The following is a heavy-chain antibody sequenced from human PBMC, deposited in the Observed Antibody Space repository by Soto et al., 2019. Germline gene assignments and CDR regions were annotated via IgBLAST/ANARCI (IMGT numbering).Heavy chain of an antibody. CDR3: ARCIQQDYYYGMDV. CDR2: IWYDGSNK. Sequence: HPGGSLRLSCAASGFTFSSYGMHWVRQAPGKGLEWVAVIWYDGSNKYYADSVKGRFTISRDNSKNTLYLQMNSLRAEDTAVYYCARCIQQDYYYGMDVWGQGTTVTVSS. CDR1: GFTFSSYG. V-gene: IGHV3-33*01. D-gene: IGHD5-18*01. J-gene: IGHJ6*02.